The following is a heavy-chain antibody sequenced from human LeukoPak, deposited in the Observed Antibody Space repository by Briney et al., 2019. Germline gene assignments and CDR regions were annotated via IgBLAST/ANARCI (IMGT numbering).Heavy chain of an antibody. CDR3: ARDAGITGTTSWFDP. CDR1: GGSISSSSYY. CDR2: IYYSGST. V-gene: IGHV4-39*07. D-gene: IGHD1-7*01. J-gene: IGHJ5*02. Sequence: SETLSLTCTVPGGSISSSSYYWGWIRQPPGKGLEWIGSIYYSGSTHYNPSLKSRVTISVDTSKNQFSLKLSSVTAADTAVYYCARDAGITGTTSWFDPWGQGTLVTVSS.